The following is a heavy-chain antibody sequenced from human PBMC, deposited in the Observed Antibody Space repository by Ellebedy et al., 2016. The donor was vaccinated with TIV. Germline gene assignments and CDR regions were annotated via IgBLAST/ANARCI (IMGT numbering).Heavy chain of an antibody. V-gene: IGHV3-7*03. CDR3: ARTGYGYHGMDV. CDR2: IDQGGNAK. Sequence: GESLKISCAASGFIFSDCWMTWVRQAPGKGLKFVANIDQGGNAKHYVDSVKGRFTISRDNAKNSLFMQMNNLRAEDTAVYYCARTGYGYHGMDVWGQGTTASVSS. J-gene: IGHJ6*02. D-gene: IGHD5-12*01. CDR1: GFIFSDCW.